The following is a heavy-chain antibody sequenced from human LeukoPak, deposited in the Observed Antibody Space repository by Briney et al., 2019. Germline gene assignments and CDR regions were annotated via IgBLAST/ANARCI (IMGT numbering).Heavy chain of an antibody. Sequence: GGSLRLSRAASGFTFSSYSMNWVRQAPGKGLEWVSAISSSPGYIYYADSVKGRFTISRDNANNSLYLQMNSLSTEDTAVYYCARRQYWGQGTLVTVSS. CDR3: ARRQY. CDR1: GFTFSSYS. V-gene: IGHV3-21*01. CDR2: ISSSPGYI. J-gene: IGHJ4*02.